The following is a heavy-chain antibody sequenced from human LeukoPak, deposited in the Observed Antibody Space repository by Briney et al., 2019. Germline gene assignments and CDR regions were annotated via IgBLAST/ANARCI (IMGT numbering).Heavy chain of an antibody. D-gene: IGHD3-10*01. Sequence: GGSLRLSCSASGFTLNRFYLHWVRQAPGKGLEFVSHISSNGATTYYADSVKGRFTISRDNAKNTLYLQMSSLRAEDTAVYYCARDRGPRTGFMVREAYDYWGQGTLVTVSS. CDR2: ISSNGATT. CDR3: ARDRGPRTGFMVREAYDY. CDR1: GFTLNRFY. J-gene: IGHJ4*02. V-gene: IGHV3-64*04.